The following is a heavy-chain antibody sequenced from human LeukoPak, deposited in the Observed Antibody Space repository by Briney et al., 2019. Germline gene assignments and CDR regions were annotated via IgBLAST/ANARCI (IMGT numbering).Heavy chain of an antibody. CDR3: AKDKAVAGTLYFDY. D-gene: IGHD6-19*01. J-gene: IGHJ4*02. Sequence: GRSLRLSCAASGFTFSSYGMHWVRQAPGKGLEWVGVISYDGSNKYYADSVKGRFTISRDNSKNTLYLQMNSLRAEDTAVYYCAKDKAVAGTLYFDYWGQGTLVTVSS. V-gene: IGHV3-30*18. CDR1: GFTFSSYG. CDR2: ISYDGSNK.